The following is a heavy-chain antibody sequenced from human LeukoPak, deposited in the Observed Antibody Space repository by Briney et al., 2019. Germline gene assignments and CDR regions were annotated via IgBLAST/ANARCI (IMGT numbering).Heavy chain of an antibody. CDR1: GGSISNYY. V-gene: IGHV4-4*07. CDR3: ARDPRNCHTTSCPFDI. J-gene: IGHJ3*02. CDR2: IYASGST. Sequence: SETLSLTCAVSGGSISNYYWSWFRQPAGKGLEWIGRIYASGSTNYNPSLRSRVSMSVDTSKNQLSLNLRSVTAADTAFYYCARDPRNCHTTSCPFDIWGQGTMVTVSS. D-gene: IGHD2/OR15-2a*01.